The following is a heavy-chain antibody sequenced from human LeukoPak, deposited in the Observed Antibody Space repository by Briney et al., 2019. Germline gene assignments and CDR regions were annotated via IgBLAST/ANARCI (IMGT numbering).Heavy chain of an antibody. J-gene: IGHJ3*02. CDR3: AGTYYYDSSGYWLAFDI. CDR1: GYTFTGYY. CDR2: INPNSGGT. D-gene: IGHD3-22*01. Sequence: ASVKVSCKASGYTFTGYYMHWVRQAPGQGLEWMGWINPNSGGTNYAQKFQGRVTMTRDTSISTAYMELSRLRSDDTAVYYCAGTYYYDSSGYWLAFDIRGQGTMVTVSS. V-gene: IGHV1-2*02.